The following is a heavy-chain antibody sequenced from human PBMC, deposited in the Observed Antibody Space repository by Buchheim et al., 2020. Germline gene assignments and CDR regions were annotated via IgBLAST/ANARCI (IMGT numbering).Heavy chain of an antibody. CDR3: ARAPSYYDFWSGLMPPDYYYYMDV. V-gene: IGHV7-4-1*02. D-gene: IGHD3-3*01. CDR2: INTNTGNP. J-gene: IGHJ6*03. Sequence: QVQLVQSGSELKKPGASVKVSCKASGYTFTSYAMNWVRQAPGQGLEWMGWINTNTGNPTYAQGFTGRFVFSLATSVSTAYLQISSLKAEDTAVYYCARAPSYYDFWSGLMPPDYYYYMDVWGKGTT. CDR1: GYTFTSYA.